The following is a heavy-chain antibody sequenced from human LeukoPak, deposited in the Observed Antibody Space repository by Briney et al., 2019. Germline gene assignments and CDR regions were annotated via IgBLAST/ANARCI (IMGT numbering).Heavy chain of an antibody. J-gene: IGHJ6*03. V-gene: IGHV4-34*01. D-gene: IGHD3-22*01. CDR1: GGSFSGYY. CDR2: INHSGST. Sequence: SETLSLTCAVYGGSFSGYYWSWIRQPPGKGLEWIGEINHSGSTNYNPSLKSRVTISVDTSKNQFSLKLSSVTAADTAVYYCARVLLVPYYYDSSGYYYPYMDVWGQGTTVTISS. CDR3: ARVLLVPYYYDSSGYYYPYMDV.